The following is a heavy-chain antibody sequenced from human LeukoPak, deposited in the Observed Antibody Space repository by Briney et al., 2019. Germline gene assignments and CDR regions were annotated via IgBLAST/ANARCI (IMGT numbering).Heavy chain of an antibody. CDR1: GFTFSSYW. CDR3: ARLTARRGGYYYYYMDV. V-gene: IGHV3-7*01. D-gene: IGHD6-6*01. Sequence: PGGSLRLSCAASGFTFSSYWMSWVRQAPGKGLEWVANIKQDGSEKYYVDSVKGRFTISRDNAKNSLYLQMNSLRAEDTAVYSCARLTARRGGYYYYYMDVWGKGTTVTVSS. J-gene: IGHJ6*03. CDR2: IKQDGSEK.